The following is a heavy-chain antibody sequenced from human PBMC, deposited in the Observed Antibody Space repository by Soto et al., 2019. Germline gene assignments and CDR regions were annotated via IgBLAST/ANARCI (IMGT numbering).Heavy chain of an antibody. CDR2: ISSSSSTI. CDR1: GFTFSSYS. J-gene: IGHJ4*02. Sequence: PGGSLRLSCAASGFTFSSYSMNWVRQAPGKGLEWVSYISSSSSTIYYADSVKGRFTISRDNAKNSLYLQMNSLRAEDTAVYYCAREKLDYYDNSGYLNIDYWGQGTLVTVSS. CDR3: AREKLDYYDNSGYLNIDY. V-gene: IGHV3-48*01. D-gene: IGHD3-22*01.